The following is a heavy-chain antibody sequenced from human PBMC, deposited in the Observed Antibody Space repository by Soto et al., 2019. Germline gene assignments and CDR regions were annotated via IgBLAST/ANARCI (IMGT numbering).Heavy chain of an antibody. Sequence: QVQLQESGPGLVKPSETLSLTCTVSGGSIRSYYWSWIRQLPGKGLEWIGYIYYSGSTNYNPSLKSRVTISVDTSKNQFSLKLSSVTAADTAVYYCARRYGWHFDYWGQGTLVTVSS. D-gene: IGHD6-19*01. CDR2: IYYSGST. J-gene: IGHJ4*02. V-gene: IGHV4-59*08. CDR1: GGSIRSYY. CDR3: ARRYGWHFDY.